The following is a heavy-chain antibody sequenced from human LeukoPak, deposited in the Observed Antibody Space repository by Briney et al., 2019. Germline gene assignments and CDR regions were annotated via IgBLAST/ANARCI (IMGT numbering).Heavy chain of an antibody. V-gene: IGHV4-59*01. CDR1: GGSISNYY. Sequence: SETLSLTCTVSGGSISNYYWSWIRQPPGKGLEWIGYMYNSGSTNYNPSLKSRVTISVDTSTNQFSLKLSSVTAADTAVYYCARGAGPNFYYHMDVWGKGTTVTVSS. J-gene: IGHJ6*03. CDR3: ARGAGPNFYYHMDV. CDR2: MYNSGST. D-gene: IGHD6-19*01.